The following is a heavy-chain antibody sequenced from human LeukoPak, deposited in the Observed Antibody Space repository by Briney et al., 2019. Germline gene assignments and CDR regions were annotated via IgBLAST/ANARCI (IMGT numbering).Heavy chain of an antibody. CDR3: AELGITMIGGV. D-gene: IGHD3-10*02. CDR1: GFTFSSYE. J-gene: IGHJ6*04. CDR2: ISSSGSTI. Sequence: GGSLRLSCAASGFTFSSYEMNWVRQAPGKGLEWVSYISSSGSTIYYADSVKGRFTISRDNAKNSLYLQMSSLRAEDTADYYCAELGITMIGGVWGKGTTVTISS. V-gene: IGHV3-48*03.